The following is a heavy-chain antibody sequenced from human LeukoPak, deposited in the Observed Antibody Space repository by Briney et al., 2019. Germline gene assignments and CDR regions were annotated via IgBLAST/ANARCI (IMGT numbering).Heavy chain of an antibody. CDR1: AFTFNNYD. J-gene: IGHJ4*02. CDR3: AKDSGSYYTSDY. CDR2: IRYDGSNK. V-gene: IGHV3-30*02. Sequence: GGSLRLSCAASAFTFNNYDMHWVRQAPGKGLEWVAFIRYDGSNKYYADFVEGRFTISRDNSKNTLYLLMSSLRAEDTAVYYCAKDSGSYYTSDYWGQGTLVTVSS. D-gene: IGHD3-10*01.